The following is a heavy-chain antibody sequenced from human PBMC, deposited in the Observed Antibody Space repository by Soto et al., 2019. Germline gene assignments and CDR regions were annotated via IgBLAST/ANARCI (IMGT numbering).Heavy chain of an antibody. J-gene: IGHJ4*02. CDR2: IDSISRTI. D-gene: IGHD3-22*01. V-gene: IGHV3-48*02. CDR3: TRDLLYSTYDSSGYYDY. CDR1: GFTFGSCT. Sequence: GGSLRLFCAASGFTFGSCTMNWVRQAPGKGLEWVAYIDSISRTISYADSVQGRFTISRDNGKYSPYLRMNSLRDEDTAIYYCTRDLLYSTYDSSGYYDYWGQGVLVTVSS.